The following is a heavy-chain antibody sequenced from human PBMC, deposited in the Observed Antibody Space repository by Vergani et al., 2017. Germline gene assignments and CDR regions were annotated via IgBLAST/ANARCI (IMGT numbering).Heavy chain of an antibody. D-gene: IGHD3-10*01. J-gene: IGHJ6*02. CDR3: ASDRGYCGSSRLMGYYYYGMDV. CDR2: NYYSGST. V-gene: IGHV4-59*01. Sequence: QVQLQESGPGLVKPSETLSLTCTVSGGSISSYYWSWIRQPPGKGLEWVGYNYYSGSTNYNPSLKSRVTISVDTSKKPFSLKLSSVTAADTAVYYCASDRGYCGSSRLMGYYYYGMDVWGQGTTVTVSS. CDR1: GGSISSYY.